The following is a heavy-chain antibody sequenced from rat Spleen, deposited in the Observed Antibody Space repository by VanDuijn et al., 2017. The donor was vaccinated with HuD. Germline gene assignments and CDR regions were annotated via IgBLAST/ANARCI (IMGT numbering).Heavy chain of an antibody. D-gene: IGHD4-4*01. CDR2: ISYSGSV. Sequence: VQMKETGPGLVKPSQSLSLTCSVTAYSITRNYWGWIRKFPGNKMEWMGYISYSGSVNYNPSLKSRISINRDTSKNQFFLQLNSVTTEDTATYYCARYRTGLDYFDYWGQGVMVTVSS. CDR3: ARYRTGLDYFDY. J-gene: IGHJ2*01. CDR1: AYSITRNY. V-gene: IGHV3-1*01.